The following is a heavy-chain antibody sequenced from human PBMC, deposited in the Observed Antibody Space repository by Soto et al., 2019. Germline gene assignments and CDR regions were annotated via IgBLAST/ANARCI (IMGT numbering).Heavy chain of an antibody. CDR2: FDPEDGET. CDR3: ATARYCTNGVCHLDY. Sequence: ASVKVSCKVSGYTLTELSMDWVRQAPGKGLEWMGGFDPEDGETIYAQKFQGRVTMTEDTSTDTAYMELSSLRSEDTAVYYCATARYCTNGVCHLDYLGQGTLVTVSS. D-gene: IGHD2-8*01. J-gene: IGHJ4*02. CDR1: GYTLTELS. V-gene: IGHV1-24*01.